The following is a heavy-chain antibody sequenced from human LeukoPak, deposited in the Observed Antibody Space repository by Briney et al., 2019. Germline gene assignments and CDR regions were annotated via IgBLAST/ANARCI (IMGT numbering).Heavy chain of an antibody. CDR2: ISWNSGSI. CDR1: GFTFSSYS. D-gene: IGHD2-21*01. J-gene: IGHJ3*02. CDR3: AKDIGRFPHALDI. V-gene: IGHV3-9*01. Sequence: GGSLRLSCAASGFTFSSYSMNWVRQAPGKGLEWVSGISWNSGSIGYADSVKGRFTISRDNAKNSLYLQMNSLRAEDTALYYCAKDIGRFPHALDIWGQGTMVTVSS.